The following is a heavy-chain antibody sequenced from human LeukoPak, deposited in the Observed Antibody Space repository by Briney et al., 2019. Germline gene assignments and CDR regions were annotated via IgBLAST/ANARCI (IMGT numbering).Heavy chain of an antibody. CDR1: GFTFSSYA. Sequence: GGSLRLSCAPFGFTFSSYAMSWVRQAPGKGLEWVSAISGSGGSTYYADSVKGRFTISRDNSKNTLYLQMNSLRAEDTAVYYCAKSVHWYQLNAFDPWGQGTLVTVSS. J-gene: IGHJ5*02. D-gene: IGHD2-2*01. CDR2: ISGSGGST. CDR3: AKSVHWYQLNAFDP. V-gene: IGHV3-23*01.